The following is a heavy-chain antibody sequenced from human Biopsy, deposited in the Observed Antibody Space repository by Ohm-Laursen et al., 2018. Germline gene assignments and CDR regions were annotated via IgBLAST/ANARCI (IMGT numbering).Heavy chain of an antibody. J-gene: IGHJ4*02. CDR2: TFYRAKWYT. CDR1: GDSVSSNRAA. V-gene: IGHV6-1*01. D-gene: IGHD2-21*02. Sequence: QTLSPTCAISGDSVSSNRAAWNWIRQSPSRGLEWLGRTFYRAKWYTDFAVSVKSRITLTPDPSTNQFSLQLNSVTPDDTAVYYCARSGSDSLNYYFDFWGQGTLVTVSS. CDR3: ARSGSDSLNYYFDF.